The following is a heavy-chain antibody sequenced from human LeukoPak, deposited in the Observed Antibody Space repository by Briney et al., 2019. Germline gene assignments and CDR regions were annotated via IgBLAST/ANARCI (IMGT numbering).Heavy chain of an antibody. J-gene: IGHJ5*02. CDR2: INPSGANT. Sequence: ASVKVSCKTSGYTFTNFYMHWVRQAPGQGLEWMGIINPSGANTGYAQKFQGRVTMTRDTSTSTVYMELSSLRSQDTAVYYCARDPDISTNWFDPWGQGTLVTVSS. CDR1: GYTFTNFY. CDR3: ARDPDISTNWFDP. D-gene: IGHD3-9*01. V-gene: IGHV1-46*01.